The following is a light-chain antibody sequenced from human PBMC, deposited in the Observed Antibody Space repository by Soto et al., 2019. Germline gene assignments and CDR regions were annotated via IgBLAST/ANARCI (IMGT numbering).Light chain of an antibody. Sequence: EIVLTQSPGTLSLSPGERATLSCRDSQSVSSSYLAWYQQKPGQAPRLLIYGASSRATGIPDRFSGSGSGTDYTLTISSLEPEDFAVYYCQQYGSSPGYTFGQGTKLEIK. J-gene: IGKJ2*01. CDR1: QSVSSSY. V-gene: IGKV3-20*01. CDR3: QQYGSSPGYT. CDR2: GAS.